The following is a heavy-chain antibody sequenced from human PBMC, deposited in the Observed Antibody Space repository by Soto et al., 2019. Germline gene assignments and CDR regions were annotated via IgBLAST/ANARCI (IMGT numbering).Heavy chain of an antibody. CDR1: GFTFSSFG. CDR2: ISDNGGTT. D-gene: IGHD1-1*01. J-gene: IGHJ4*02. CDR3: AKAARTTTLYNFDF. V-gene: IGHV3-23*01. Sequence: EVQLLESGGGLVQPGGSLRLSCAASGFTFSSFGMNWVRQAPGMGLEWVSVISDNGGTTYHADSVKGRFTISRDNSKNTLYLQMHSLRAEDTAVYYCAKAARTTTLYNFDFWGQGTLVTVSS.